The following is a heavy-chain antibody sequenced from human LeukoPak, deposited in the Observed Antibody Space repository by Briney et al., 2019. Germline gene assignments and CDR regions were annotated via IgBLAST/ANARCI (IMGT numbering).Heavy chain of an antibody. CDR3: ARAQDGWLQSPYFDY. CDR1: GGSISSGDYY. D-gene: IGHD5-24*01. J-gene: IGHJ4*02. Sequence: KPSQTLSLTCTVSGGSISSGDYYWSWIRQPPGKGLEWIGYIFYSGSTNYNPSLESRLTISVDTSKNQFSLKLRSVTAADTAVYYCARAQDGWLQSPYFDYWGQGTLVTVSS. CDR2: IFYSGST. V-gene: IGHV4-30-4*01.